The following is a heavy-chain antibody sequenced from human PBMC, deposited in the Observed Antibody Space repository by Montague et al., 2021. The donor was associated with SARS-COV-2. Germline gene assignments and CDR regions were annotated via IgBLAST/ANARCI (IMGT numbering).Heavy chain of an antibody. D-gene: IGHD3/OR15-3a*01. CDR3: ARLDGLGY. Sequence: SETLSLTCAVSGDSISSSNWWSWVRQPPGKGLEWIGEIYHGGSTKYNPSLKSRVTMSIDESRNQFSLSLSSLTAADTAVYYCARLDGLGYWGQGTLVAVSS. CDR1: GDSISSSNW. V-gene: IGHV4-4*02. CDR2: IYHGGST. J-gene: IGHJ4*02.